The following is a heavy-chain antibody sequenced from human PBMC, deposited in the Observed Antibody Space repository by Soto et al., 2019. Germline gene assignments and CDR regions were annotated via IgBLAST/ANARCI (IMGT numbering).Heavy chain of an antibody. V-gene: IGHV4-34*01. D-gene: IGHD2-15*01. CDR3: ARRGSPPYYYYYGMDV. J-gene: IGHJ6*02. CDR2: INHSGST. Sequence: PSETLSLTCAVYGGSFSGYYWSWIRQPPGKGLEWIGEINHSGSTNYNPSLKSRVTISVDPSKNQFSLKLSSVTAADTAVYYCARRGSPPYYYYYGMDVWGQGTTVTVSS. CDR1: GGSFSGYY.